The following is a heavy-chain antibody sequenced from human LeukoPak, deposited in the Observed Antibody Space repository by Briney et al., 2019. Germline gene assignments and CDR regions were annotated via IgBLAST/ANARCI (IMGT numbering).Heavy chain of an antibody. CDR2: ISYDGSNK. CDR1: GFTFSSSA. J-gene: IGHJ4*02. V-gene: IGHV3-30-3*01. D-gene: IGHD6-19*01. CDR3: ARVFRGSGWYYFDY. Sequence: PGGSLRLSCAASGFTFSSSAMSWVRQAPGKGLEWVAVISYDGSNKYYADSVKGRFTISRDNSKNTLYLQMNSLRAEDTAVYYCARVFRGSGWYYFDYWGQGTLVTVSS.